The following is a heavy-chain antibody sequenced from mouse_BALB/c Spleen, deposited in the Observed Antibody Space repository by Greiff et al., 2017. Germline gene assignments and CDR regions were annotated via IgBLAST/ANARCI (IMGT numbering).Heavy chain of an antibody. Sequence: QVQLQQPGAELVRPGASVKLSCKASGYTFTSYWINWVKQRPGQGLEWIGNIYPSDSYTNYNQKFKDKATLTVDKSSSTAYMQLSSPTSEDSAVYYCTRDYYGNPFAYWGQGTLVTVSA. CDR1: GYTFTSYW. D-gene: IGHD2-1*01. CDR2: IYPSDSYT. J-gene: IGHJ3*01. V-gene: IGHV1-69*02. CDR3: TRDYYGNPFAY.